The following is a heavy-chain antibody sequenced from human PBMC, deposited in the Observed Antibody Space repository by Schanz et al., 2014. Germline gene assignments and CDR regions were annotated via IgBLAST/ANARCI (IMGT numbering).Heavy chain of an antibody. Sequence: MQLVESGGGLVQPGGSLRLSCAASGFTLSSYAMSWVRQAPGKGLEWVSALSEGGGGTHYADSVRGRFTISSDSSKNTLYLQMSSLRADDTAVYYCAKAADWPVTRFDPWGQGTLVTVSS. V-gene: IGHV3-23*04. D-gene: IGHD3-9*01. CDR3: AKAADWPVTRFDP. J-gene: IGHJ5*02. CDR2: LSEGGGGT. CDR1: GFTLSSYA.